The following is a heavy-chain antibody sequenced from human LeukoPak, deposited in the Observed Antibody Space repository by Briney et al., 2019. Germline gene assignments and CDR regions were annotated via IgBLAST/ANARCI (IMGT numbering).Heavy chain of an antibody. D-gene: IGHD1-7*01. V-gene: IGHV4-30-4*08. CDR2: IYYSGST. CDR1: GGSISSGDYY. CDR3: ARDLPTTAFDI. J-gene: IGHJ3*02. Sequence: SETLSLTCTVSGGSISSGDYYWSWIRQPPGKGLEWIGYIYYSGSTYYNPALKSRVTISVDTSKNQFSLKLSSVTAADTAVYYCARDLPTTAFDIWGQGTMVTVSS.